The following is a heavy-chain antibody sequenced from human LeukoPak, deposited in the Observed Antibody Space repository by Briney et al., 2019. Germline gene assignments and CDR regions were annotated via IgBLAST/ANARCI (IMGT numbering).Heavy chain of an antibody. D-gene: IGHD1-26*01. V-gene: IGHV4-38-2*02. J-gene: IGHJ6*03. CDR2: VYHNGET. CDR3: VTPRSWELSDMAV. Sequence: SETLSLTCTVSGYSITTNYYWAWIRPSPGTGLEWIGSVYHNGETYYNPSLKSRVIISVDTSKNEVSLRLTSVTAADTAVYYCVTPRSWELSDMAVWGKGTTVIVSS. CDR1: GYSITTNYY.